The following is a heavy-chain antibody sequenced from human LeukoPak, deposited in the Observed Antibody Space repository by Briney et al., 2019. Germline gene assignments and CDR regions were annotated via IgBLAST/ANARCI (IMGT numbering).Heavy chain of an antibody. CDR2: IYYSGST. D-gene: IGHD3-10*01. V-gene: IGHV4-59*08. J-gene: IGHJ6*02. CDR1: GGSISSYY. Sequence: SETLSLTCTVSGGSISSYYWSWIRQPPGKGLEWIGYIYYSGSTNYNPSLKSRVTISVDTSKNQFSLKLSPVTDADAAVYYCARHGMVRGVMNYGMDVWGQGTTVTVSS. CDR3: ARHGMVRGVMNYGMDV.